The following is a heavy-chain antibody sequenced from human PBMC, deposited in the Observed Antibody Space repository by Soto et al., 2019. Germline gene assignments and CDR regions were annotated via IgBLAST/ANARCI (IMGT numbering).Heavy chain of an antibody. CDR3: GRGRSGQLVVFY. J-gene: IGHJ4*02. V-gene: IGHV1-2*02. CDR1: GYTFTGHY. D-gene: IGHD3-10*01. CDR2: IGPASGDT. Sequence: QVQLVQSGAEVKKPGASVKVSCKASGYTFTGHYIHWMRQAPGQGPEWMGEIGPASGDTRYAQKFQGRVTMTRDTSITTVYMELNNLSPDDTAVYYCGRGRSGQLVVFYWGQGTPVTVSS.